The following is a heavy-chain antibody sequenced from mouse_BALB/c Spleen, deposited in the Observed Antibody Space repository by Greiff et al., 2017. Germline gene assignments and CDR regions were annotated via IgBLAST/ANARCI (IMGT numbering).Heavy chain of an antibody. J-gene: IGHJ3*01. CDR1: GYTFTDYA. V-gene: IGHV1-67*01. CDR3: ARTAWFAA. Sequence: QVQLQQSGPELVRPGVSVKISCKGSGYTFTDYAMHWVKQSHAKSLEWIGVISTYYGNTNYNQKFKGKATMTVDKSSSTAYMELSSLTSEDSAVYYCARTAWFAAWGQGTLVTVSA. CDR2: ISTYYGNT.